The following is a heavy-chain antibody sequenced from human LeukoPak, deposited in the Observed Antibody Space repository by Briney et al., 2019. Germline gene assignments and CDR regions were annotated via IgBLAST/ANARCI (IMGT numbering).Heavy chain of an antibody. V-gene: IGHV1-2*04. CDR2: INPNSGGT. J-gene: IGHJ4*02. CDR1: GYTFTGYY. CDR3: ARETGGHSSSWYDY. Sequence: GASVKVSCKASGYTFTGYYMHWVRQAPGQGLEWMGWINPNSGGTNYAQKFQGWVTMTRDTSISTAYMELSRLRSDDTAVYYCARETGGHSSSWYDYWGQGTLVTVSS. D-gene: IGHD6-13*01.